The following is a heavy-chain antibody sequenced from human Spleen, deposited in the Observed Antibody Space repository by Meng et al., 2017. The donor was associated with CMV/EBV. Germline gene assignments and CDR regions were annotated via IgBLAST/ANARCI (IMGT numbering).Heavy chain of an antibody. V-gene: IGHV4-61*02. D-gene: IGHD5-18*01. Sequence: QRKGRGPGLLKPYKTLSLPCTVSGGSISSGSYYWSWIREPAGKGLEWIGRIYTSGSTNYNPSLKSRVTISVDTSKNQFSLKLSSVTAADTAVYYCGVGRYGAFDIWGQGTMVTVSS. CDR1: GGSISSGSYY. CDR2: IYTSGST. CDR3: GVGRYGAFDI. J-gene: IGHJ3*02.